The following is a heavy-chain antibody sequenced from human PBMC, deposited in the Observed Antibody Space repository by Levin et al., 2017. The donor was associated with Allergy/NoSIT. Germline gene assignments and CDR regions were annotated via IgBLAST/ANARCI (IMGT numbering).Heavy chain of an antibody. D-gene: IGHD5-24*01. V-gene: IGHV3-30-3*01. Sequence: GESLKISCAASGFTFSSYAMHWVRQAPGKGLEWVAVISYDGSNKYYADSVKGRFTISRDNSKNTLYLQMNSLRAEDTAVYYCARDSGGLEMAGWGQGTLVTVSS. CDR3: ARDSGGLEMAG. CDR2: ISYDGSNK. CDR1: GFTFSSYA. J-gene: IGHJ4*02.